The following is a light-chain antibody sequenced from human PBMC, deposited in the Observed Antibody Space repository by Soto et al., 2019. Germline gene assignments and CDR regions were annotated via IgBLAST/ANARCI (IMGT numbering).Light chain of an antibody. Sequence: EIVLAQSPGTLSLSPGERVTLSCRASQSVTNSFLAWYQQKPGQAPRLLIYGASRRATGTPDRFTGSGSGTDFTLTISRLEPEDFAVYYCQQYVSSPWAFGQGTKVEI. J-gene: IGKJ1*01. CDR1: QSVTNSF. CDR3: QQYVSSPWA. V-gene: IGKV3-20*01. CDR2: GAS.